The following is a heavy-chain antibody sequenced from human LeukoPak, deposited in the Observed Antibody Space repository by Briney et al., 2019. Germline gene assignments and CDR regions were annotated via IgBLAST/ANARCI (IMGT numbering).Heavy chain of an antibody. J-gene: IGHJ4*02. CDR3: ARHDIAAAGNLLLDY. CDR2: IYPGDSDT. V-gene: IGHV5-51*01. CDR1: GYSFTSYW. D-gene: IGHD6-13*01. Sequence: GESLKISCKGSGYSFTSYWIGWVRQMPGRGLERMGIIYPGDSDTRYSPSFQGQVTISADKSISTAYLQWSSLKASDTAMYYCARHDIAAAGNLLLDYWGQGTLVTVSS.